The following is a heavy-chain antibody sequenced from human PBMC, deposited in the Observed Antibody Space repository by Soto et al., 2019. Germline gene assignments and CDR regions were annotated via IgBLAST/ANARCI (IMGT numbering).Heavy chain of an antibody. Sequence: EVQLVETGGGLIQPGGSLRLSCAASGFTVSSNYMSWVRQAPGKGLEWVSVIYSGGSTYYADSVKGRFTISRDNSKNTLYLQMNSLRAEDTAVYYCARDRLPGIAAAEYYYYGMDVWGQGTTVTVSS. CDR1: GFTVSSNY. CDR2: IYSGGST. J-gene: IGHJ6*02. D-gene: IGHD6-13*01. CDR3: ARDRLPGIAAAEYYYYGMDV. V-gene: IGHV3-53*02.